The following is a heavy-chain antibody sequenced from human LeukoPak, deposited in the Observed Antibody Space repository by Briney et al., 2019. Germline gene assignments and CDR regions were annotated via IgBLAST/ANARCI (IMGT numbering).Heavy chain of an antibody. Sequence: PGGSLRPSCAAAGFTFRSYAMNWVRQGPGKGLEWVSTMSASDAGTYYADSVKGRFTISRDNSKNTLYLQMNSLRAEDTAVYYCAKGSAVADIYFDYWGPGTLVTVSS. V-gene: IGHV3-23*01. CDR3: AKGSAVADIYFDY. J-gene: IGHJ4*02. D-gene: IGHD6-19*01. CDR1: GFTFRSYA. CDR2: MSASDAGT.